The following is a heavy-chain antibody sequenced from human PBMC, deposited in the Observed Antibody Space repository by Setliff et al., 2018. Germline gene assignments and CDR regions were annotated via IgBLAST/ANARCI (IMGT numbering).Heavy chain of an antibody. D-gene: IGHD3-10*01. J-gene: IGHJ4*02. CDR3: AKGRGEMDS. CDR1: GGSISSGDYY. CDR2: IYYSGST. V-gene: IGHV4-61*08. Sequence: SETLSLTCTVSGGSISSGDYYWSWICQPPGKGLEWIGYIYYSGSTDSHPSLKSRVSISIDTSKNQFSLNVRSVTAADTAIYYCAKGRGEMDSWGQGILVTVSS.